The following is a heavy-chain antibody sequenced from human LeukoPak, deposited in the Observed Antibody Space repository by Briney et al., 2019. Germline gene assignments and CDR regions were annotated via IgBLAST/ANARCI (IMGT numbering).Heavy chain of an antibody. J-gene: IGHJ4*02. CDR3: AKASNGGYEGLFDY. D-gene: IGHD5-12*01. V-gene: IGHV3-23*01. CDR1: GFTFSSYA. CDR2: ISGSGGST. Sequence: GGSLRLSCAASGFTFSSYAMSWVRQAPGKGLEWVSAISGSGGSTYYADSVKGRFTTSRDNSKNTLYLQMNSLRAEDTAVYYCAKASNGGYEGLFDYWGQGTLVAVSS.